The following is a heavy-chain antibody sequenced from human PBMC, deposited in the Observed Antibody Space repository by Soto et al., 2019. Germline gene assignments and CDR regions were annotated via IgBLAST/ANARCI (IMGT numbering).Heavy chain of an antibody. V-gene: IGHV1-69*02. CDR1: GGTFNFYS. Sequence: QVQLVQSGAEVKKPGSSVRVSCAASGGTFNFYSINWVRQPPGQGLEWMGRINPILDMANFAQKFQGRVTITADKSTSTAYMKLSSLRSEDTAVYYCATSYGSGSTHFDYWGQGTLVTVSS. CDR2: INPILDMA. CDR3: ATSYGSGSTHFDY. D-gene: IGHD3-10*01. J-gene: IGHJ4*02.